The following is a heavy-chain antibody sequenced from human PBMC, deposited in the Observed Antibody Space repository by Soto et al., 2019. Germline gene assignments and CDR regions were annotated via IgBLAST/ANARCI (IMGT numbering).Heavy chain of an antibody. CDR3: AREHYDILTYGMDV. J-gene: IGHJ6*04. V-gene: IGHV4-31*03. Sequence: SETLSLTCTVSGGSISSGGYYWSWIRQHPGKGLEWIGYIYYSGSTYYNPSLTSRVTISVDTSKNQFSLKLSSVTAADTAVYYCAREHYDILTYGMDVWGEGTTVTVSS. CDR1: GGSISSGGYY. D-gene: IGHD3-9*01. CDR2: IYYSGST.